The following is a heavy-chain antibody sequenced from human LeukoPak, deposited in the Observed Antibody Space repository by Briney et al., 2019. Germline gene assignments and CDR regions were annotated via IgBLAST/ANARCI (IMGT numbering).Heavy chain of an antibody. CDR3: ARGYGYGFDY. D-gene: IGHD5-18*01. CDR1: GDSVSSNSAA. CDR2: TYYRSKWYN. Sequence: SQTPALTCAISGDSVSSNSAAWNWIRQSPSRGLEWLGRTYYRSKWYNGYAVSVKSRITVNPDTSKNQFSLRLNSVTPEDTAVYYCARGYGYGFDYWGQGTLVTVSS. V-gene: IGHV6-1*01. J-gene: IGHJ4*02.